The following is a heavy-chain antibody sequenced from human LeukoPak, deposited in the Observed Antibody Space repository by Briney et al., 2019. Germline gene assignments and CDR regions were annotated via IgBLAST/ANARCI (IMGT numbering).Heavy chain of an antibody. Sequence: PGGSLRLSCAASGFTFSSYAMHWVRQAPGKGLEWVAVISYDGSNKYYADSVKSRFTISRDNSKNTLYLQMNSLRAEDTAVYYCARDSHQSSDYWGQGTLVTVSS. V-gene: IGHV3-30-3*01. CDR3: ARDSHQSSDY. D-gene: IGHD6-6*01. CDR2: ISYDGSNK. CDR1: GFTFSSYA. J-gene: IGHJ4*02.